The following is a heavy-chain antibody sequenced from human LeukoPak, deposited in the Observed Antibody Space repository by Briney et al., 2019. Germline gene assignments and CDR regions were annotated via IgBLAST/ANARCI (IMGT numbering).Heavy chain of an antibody. V-gene: IGHV1-69*13. CDR3: ARDLGNYYDSSGDDAFDI. CDR1: GGTFSSSA. J-gene: IGHJ3*02. D-gene: IGHD3-22*01. CDR2: IIPIFATA. Sequence: ASVKVSCKASGGTFSSSAFSWVRQAPGQGLEWLGGIIPIFATANYAQSFQGRVTITADESTSTAYMELSSLRSEGTAVYYCARDLGNYYDSSGDDAFDIWGQGTMVTVSS.